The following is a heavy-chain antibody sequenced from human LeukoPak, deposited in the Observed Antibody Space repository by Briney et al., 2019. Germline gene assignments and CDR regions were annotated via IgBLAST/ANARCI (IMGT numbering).Heavy chain of an antibody. CDR3: ASSDSGSYAPT. CDR2: INHSGST. D-gene: IGHD2-21*01. Sequence: PSETLSLTCAVYGGSFSGYYWSWIRQPPGKGLEWIGEINHSGSTNYNPSLKSRVTISVDTSKNQFSLKLSSVTAADTAVYYCASSDSGSYAPTGGQGPLVTVSS. V-gene: IGHV4-34*01. CDR1: GGSFSGYY. J-gene: IGHJ4*02.